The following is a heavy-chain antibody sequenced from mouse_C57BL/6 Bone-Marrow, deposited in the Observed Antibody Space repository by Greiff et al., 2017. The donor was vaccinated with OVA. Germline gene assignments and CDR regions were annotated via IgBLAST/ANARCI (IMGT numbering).Heavy chain of an antibody. V-gene: IGHV1-50*01. CDR3: ASAVFAY. CDR1: GYTFTSYW. Sequence: QVQLQQPGAELVKPGASVKLSCKASGYTFTSYWMQLVKQRPGQGLEWIGEIDPSDSYTNYNQKFKGKATLTVDTSSSTAYMQLSSLTSEDSAVCYCASAVFAYWGQGTLVTVSA. J-gene: IGHJ3*01. CDR2: IDPSDSYT.